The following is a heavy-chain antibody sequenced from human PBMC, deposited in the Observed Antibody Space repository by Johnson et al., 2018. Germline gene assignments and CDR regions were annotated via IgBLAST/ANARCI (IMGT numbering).Heavy chain of an antibody. Sequence: VQLVESGGGLIQPGGSXRLSCAASGFTVSSNYMSWVRQAPGKGLEWVSVIYSGGSTYYADSVTGRFTISRENSKNTLYLQMNSLRAEDTAVYYCARGPDNYDSSGYYRAENFQHWGQGTLVTVSS. CDR2: IYSGGST. D-gene: IGHD3-22*01. CDR1: GFTVSSNY. CDR3: ARGPDNYDSSGYYRAENFQH. V-gene: IGHV3-53*01. J-gene: IGHJ1*01.